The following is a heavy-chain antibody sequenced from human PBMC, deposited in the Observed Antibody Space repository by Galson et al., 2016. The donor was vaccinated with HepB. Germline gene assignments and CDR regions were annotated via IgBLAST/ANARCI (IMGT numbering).Heavy chain of an antibody. CDR3: AREMGVDGTTVDY. Sequence: SVKVSCKASGYTFTSHAMHWVRQAPGQRLEWMGWINAGKGKTKYLQQLQGRVNITSDTSASTAYMELSSLRSEDTAIYYCAREMGVDGTTVDYWGQGTLVTVSS. D-gene: IGHD1-14*01. CDR2: INAGKGKT. V-gene: IGHV1-3*01. CDR1: GYTFTSHA. J-gene: IGHJ4*02.